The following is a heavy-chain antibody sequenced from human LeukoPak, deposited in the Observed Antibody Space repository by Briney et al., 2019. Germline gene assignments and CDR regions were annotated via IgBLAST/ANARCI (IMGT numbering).Heavy chain of an antibody. D-gene: IGHD3-16*01. J-gene: IGHJ4*02. V-gene: IGHV1-18*01. CDR3: ARGGIDPHPFDY. CDR1: GYTFTSYG. Sequence: GSVKVSCQAAGYTFTSYGISWVRQAPGQGLEWMGWISAYNGNTNYAQKLQGRVTMTTDTSTSTAYMELRSLRSDDTAVYYCARGGIDPHPFDYWGQGTLVTVSS. CDR2: ISAYNGNT.